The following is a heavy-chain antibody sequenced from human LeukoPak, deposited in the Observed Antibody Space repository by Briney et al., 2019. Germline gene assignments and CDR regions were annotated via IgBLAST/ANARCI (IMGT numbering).Heavy chain of an antibody. CDR1: GYTSTSYG. CDR3: ATMVRGVNWFDP. Sequence: ASVKVSCKASGYTSTSYGISWVRQAPGQGLEWMGWISAYNGNTNYAQKLQGRVTMTTDTSTSTAYMELRSLRSGDTAVYYCATMVRGVNWFDPWGQGTLVTVSS. D-gene: IGHD3-10*01. CDR2: ISAYNGNT. J-gene: IGHJ5*02. V-gene: IGHV1-18*01.